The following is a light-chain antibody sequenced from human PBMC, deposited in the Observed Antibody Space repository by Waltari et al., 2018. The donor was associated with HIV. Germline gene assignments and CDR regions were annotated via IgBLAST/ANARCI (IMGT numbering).Light chain of an antibody. J-gene: IGLJ2*01. CDR1: STDSRFYHY. CDR2: DTD. Sequence: QSALFQPASVSGFLGQTINISCTGISTDSRFYHYVSWYQQHPGSVPRLIIYDTDSRPAGISDSFAGSRSGDATSVTISGLQSGDEAHYFCASNRLDSTLVFGGGTKLTIL. CDR3: ASNRLDSTLV. V-gene: IGLV2-14*03.